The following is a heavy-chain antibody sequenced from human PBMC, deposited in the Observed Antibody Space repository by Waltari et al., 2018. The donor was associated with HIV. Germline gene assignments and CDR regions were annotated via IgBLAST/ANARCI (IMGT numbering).Heavy chain of an antibody. CDR3: ARDFALDS. V-gene: IGHV3-33*01. CDR2: IWYDGSNK. CDR1: GFSLSNYG. J-gene: IGHJ4*02. Sequence: QVQLVESGGGVVQPGQSLSLSCAASGFSLSNYGMHWVRQAPGKGLEWVALIWYDGSNKYYGDSVKGRFTISRDISKNTLYLQMNSLRAEDTAVYFCARDFALDSWGPGTLVTVSS.